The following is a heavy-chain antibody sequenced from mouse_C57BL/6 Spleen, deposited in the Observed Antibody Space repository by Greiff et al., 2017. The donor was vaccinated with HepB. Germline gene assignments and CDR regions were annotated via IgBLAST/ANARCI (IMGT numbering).Heavy chain of an antibody. CDR2: INPNNGGT. D-gene: IGHD2-3*01. V-gene: IGHV1-26*01. CDR3: ARDDGYYPYAMDD. Sequence: EVQLQQSGPELVKPGASVKISCKASGYTFTDYYMNWVKQSHGKSLEWIGDINPNNGGTSYNQKFKGKATLTVDKSSSTAYMELRSLTSEDSAVYYCARDDGYYPYAMDDWGQGTSVTVSS. J-gene: IGHJ4*01. CDR1: GYTFTDYY.